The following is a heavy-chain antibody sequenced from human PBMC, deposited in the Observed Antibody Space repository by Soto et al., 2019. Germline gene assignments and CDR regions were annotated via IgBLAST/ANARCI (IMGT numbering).Heavy chain of an antibody. D-gene: IGHD4-17*01. Sequence: PGGSLRLSFAASGFTFSSYSMNWDRQAPGKGLEWVSYISSSSYTIYYADSVKGRFTISRDNAKNSLYLQMNSLRAEDTAVYYCAREDDYLNWFDPWGQGTLVTVSS. CDR3: AREDDYLNWFDP. CDR2: ISSSSYTI. J-gene: IGHJ5*02. CDR1: GFTFSSYS. V-gene: IGHV3-48*01.